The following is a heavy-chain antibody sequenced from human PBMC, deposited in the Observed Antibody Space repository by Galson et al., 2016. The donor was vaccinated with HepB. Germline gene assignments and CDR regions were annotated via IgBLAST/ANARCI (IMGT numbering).Heavy chain of an antibody. V-gene: IGHV3-23*01. D-gene: IGHD2-2*01. Sequence: SLRLSCAASGFSFSTYAMCWVRQASGKGLDPVSCISPSGVDTSYADSVKGRFTISRDNSKSTLYLQMNSLRVEDSALYYCAKDMALPADGAEFDYWGQGTRVTVSS. CDR2: ISPSGVDT. CDR1: GFSFSTYA. J-gene: IGHJ4*02. CDR3: AKDMALPADGAEFDY.